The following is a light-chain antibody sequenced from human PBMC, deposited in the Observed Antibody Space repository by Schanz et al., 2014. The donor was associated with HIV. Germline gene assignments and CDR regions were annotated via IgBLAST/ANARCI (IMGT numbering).Light chain of an antibody. V-gene: IGLV2-14*03. J-gene: IGLJ3*02. CDR2: DVS. CDR1: SGDVGSYNY. CDR3: CSYAGAYTRV. Sequence: QSVLTQPASVSGSPGQSISISCTGTSGDVGSYNYVSWYQQHPGKAPKLMIYDVSNRPSGVSSRFSGSKSGNTASLTISGLQAEDEADYYCCSYAGAYTRVFGGGTKLTVL.